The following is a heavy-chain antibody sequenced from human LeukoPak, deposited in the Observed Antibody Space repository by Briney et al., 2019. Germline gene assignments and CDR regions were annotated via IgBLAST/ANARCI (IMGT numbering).Heavy chain of an antibody. CDR2: IKLDGSEK. CDR1: GFSFRSYW. V-gene: IGHV3-7*05. Sequence: GVSLRLSCAASGFSFRSYWMSWVRQAPGQGLEWVAKIKLDGSEKYLEDSVKGRFTIARDNAKNSLYLQMNSLRAEDTAVYYCARDGSPFDSWGQGNPVTV. J-gene: IGHJ4*02. CDR3: ARDGSPFDS.